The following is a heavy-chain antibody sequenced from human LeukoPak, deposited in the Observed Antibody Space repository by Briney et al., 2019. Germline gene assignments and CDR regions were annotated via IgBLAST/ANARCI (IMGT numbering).Heavy chain of an antibody. CDR2: IYPDDSDT. D-gene: IGHD6-6*01. J-gene: IGHJ4*02. CDR3: ASFKWNRRIAARQEDYFDY. CDR1: GYSFTNYW. V-gene: IGHV5-51*01. Sequence: GESLKISCKGSGYSFTNYWIGWVRQMPGKGLEWMGIIYPDDSDTRYSPSFQGQVTISADKSVSTAYLQWSSLKASDTAMYYCASFKWNRRIAARQEDYFDYWGQGTLVTVSS.